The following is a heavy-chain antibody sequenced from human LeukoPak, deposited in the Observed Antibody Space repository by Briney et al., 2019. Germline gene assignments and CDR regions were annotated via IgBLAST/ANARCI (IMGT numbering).Heavy chain of an antibody. J-gene: IGHJ5*02. CDR2: IIPIFGTA. D-gene: IGHD3-3*01. Sequence: GASVKVSCKASGGTFSSYAISWVRQAPGQGLEWMGGIIPIFGTANYTQKFQGRVTITTDESTSTAYMELSSLRSEDTAVYYCARDRIDRTNVAFTIFGVAPGGFDPWGQGTLVTVSS. CDR1: GGTFSSYA. CDR3: ARDRIDRTNVAFTIFGVAPGGFDP. V-gene: IGHV1-69*05.